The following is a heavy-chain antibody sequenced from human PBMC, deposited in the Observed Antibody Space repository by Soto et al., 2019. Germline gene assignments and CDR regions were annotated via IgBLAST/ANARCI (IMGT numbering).Heavy chain of an antibody. D-gene: IGHD3-10*01. CDR1: GGSFSGYY. CDR2: INHSGST. CDR3: ASSLADYYGSGSYFVSGVERWFDP. V-gene: IGHV4-34*01. Sequence: SETLSLTCAVYGGSFSGYYWSWIRQPPGKGLEWIGEINHSGSTNYNPSLKSRVTISVDTSKNQFSLKLSSVTAADTAVYYCASSLADYYGSGSYFVSGVERWFDPWGQGTLVTVSS. J-gene: IGHJ5*02.